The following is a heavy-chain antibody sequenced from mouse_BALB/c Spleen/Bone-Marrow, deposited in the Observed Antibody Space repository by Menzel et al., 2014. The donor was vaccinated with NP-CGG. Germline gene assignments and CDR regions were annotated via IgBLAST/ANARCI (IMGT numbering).Heavy chain of an antibody. CDR2: ISTYSGKT. CDR3: ASYFGNAMDY. V-gene: IGHV1-67*01. J-gene: IGHJ4*01. CDR1: GYTFTEYV. Sequence: QVQLQQSGPELVRAGVSVKISCKGSGYTFTEYVMHWMRQSHAKSLEWIGVISTYSGKTNYNQKFKGKATMTVDKSSSTAYMELARLTSEDSAIYYCASYFGNAMDYWGQGTSVTVSS. D-gene: IGHD2-1*01.